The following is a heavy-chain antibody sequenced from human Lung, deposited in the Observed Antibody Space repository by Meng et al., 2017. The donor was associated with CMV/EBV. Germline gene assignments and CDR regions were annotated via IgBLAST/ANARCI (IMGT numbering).Heavy chain of an antibody. CDR1: GGTFSSYA. Sequence: SXXVSXKGSGGTFSSYAISWVRQAPGQGLEWMGGIIPIFGTANYAQKFQGRVTITTDESTSTAYMELSSPRSEDTAVYYCATSTTGTTPYYYYYDMDLWGQGXTVTVSS. V-gene: IGHV1-69*05. D-gene: IGHD1-1*01. CDR2: IIPIFGTA. J-gene: IGHJ6*02. CDR3: ATSTTGTTPYYYYYDMDL.